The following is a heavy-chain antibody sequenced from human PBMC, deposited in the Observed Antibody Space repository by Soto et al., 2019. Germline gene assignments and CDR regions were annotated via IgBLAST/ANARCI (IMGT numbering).Heavy chain of an antibody. V-gene: IGHV1-18*01. CDR2: ISAHNGNT. J-gene: IGHJ4*02. CDR3: ARGGYGDY. D-gene: IGHD1-1*01. Sequence: QVHLVQSGAEVKKPGASVKVSCKGSGYAFTTYGITWVRQAPGQGLEWMGWISAHNGNTNYAQKVQGRVTVTRDTSTRPACMELRSLRSDDTAVYYCARGGYGDYWGQGALVTVSS. CDR1: GYAFTTYG.